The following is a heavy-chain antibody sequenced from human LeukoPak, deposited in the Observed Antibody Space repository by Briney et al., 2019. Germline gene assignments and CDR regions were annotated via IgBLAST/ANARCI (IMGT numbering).Heavy chain of an antibody. Sequence: PGGSLRLSCAASGFTFSSYSMNWVRQAPGKGLEWVSYISSSSSTIYYADSVKGRFTISRDNAKNSLYLQMNSLRAEDTAVYYCARDGVRLHRGFFDYWGQGTLVTVSS. CDR3: ARDGVRLHRGFFDY. D-gene: IGHD3-16*01. CDR2: ISSSSSTI. J-gene: IGHJ4*02. V-gene: IGHV3-48*01. CDR1: GFTFSSYS.